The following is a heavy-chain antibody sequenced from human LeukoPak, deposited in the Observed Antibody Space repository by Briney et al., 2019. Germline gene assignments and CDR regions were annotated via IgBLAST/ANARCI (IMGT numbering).Heavy chain of an antibody. CDR1: GDSISSYS. Sequence: SETLSLTCSVSGDSISSYSWSWIRQPPGKGLEWIGYIHYSESTTYNPSLKSRVTISADPSKHQLSLSLSSVTAADTAVYYCARGQGSGSPWAFDYWGQGTLVTVSS. V-gene: IGHV4-59*01. D-gene: IGHD1-26*01. CDR2: IHYSEST. J-gene: IGHJ4*02. CDR3: ARGQGSGSPWAFDY.